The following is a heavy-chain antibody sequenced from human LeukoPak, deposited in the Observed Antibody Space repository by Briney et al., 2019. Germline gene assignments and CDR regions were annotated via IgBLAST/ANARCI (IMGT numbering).Heavy chain of an antibody. Sequence: SETLSLTCTVSGGSISSSSYYWGWIRQPPGKGLEWIGSIYYSGSTYYNPSLKSRVTISVDTSKNQFSLKLSSVTAADTAVYYCARADSSGYLYYMDVWGKGTTVTVSS. CDR1: GGSISSSSYY. J-gene: IGHJ6*03. CDR3: ARADSSGYLYYMDV. CDR2: IYYSGST. D-gene: IGHD3-22*01. V-gene: IGHV4-39*07.